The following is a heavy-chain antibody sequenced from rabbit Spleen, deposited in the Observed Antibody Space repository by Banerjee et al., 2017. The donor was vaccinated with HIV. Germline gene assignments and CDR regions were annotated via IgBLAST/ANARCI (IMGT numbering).Heavy chain of an antibody. CDR1: GFSFSSSYY. V-gene: IGHV1S45*01. D-gene: IGHD8-1*01. J-gene: IGHJ6*01. CDR2: INTGSSGNT. CDR3: ARDTGSSFSSYGMDL. Sequence: QEQLVESGGGLVQPEGSLTLTCKASGFSFSSSYYMCWVRQAPGKGLEWIGCINTGSSGNTYYASWAKGRFTCSKTSSTTVTLQMTSLTVADTATYFCARDTGSSFSSYGMDLWGPGTLVTVS.